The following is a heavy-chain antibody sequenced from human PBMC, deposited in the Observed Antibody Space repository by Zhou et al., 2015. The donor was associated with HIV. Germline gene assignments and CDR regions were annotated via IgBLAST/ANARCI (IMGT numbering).Heavy chain of an antibody. V-gene: IGHV1-69*01. D-gene: IGHD3-16*01. CDR3: ARGDTNDAFDI. CDR2: VVPLFSTA. Sequence: QVQLVQSGAEVKKPGSSVKISCKASGGTFSNLILNYVRQAPGQGLEWMGGVVPLFSTARYSQSFQGRLTITADESTSTVNMELSGLKSDDTAVYYCARGDTNDAFDIWGHGTMVTVSS. J-gene: IGHJ3*02. CDR1: GGTFSNLI.